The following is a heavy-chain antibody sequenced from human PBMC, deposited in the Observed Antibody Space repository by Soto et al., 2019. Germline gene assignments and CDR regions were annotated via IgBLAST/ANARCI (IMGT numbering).Heavy chain of an antibody. CDR1: GGSFSGYY. CDR3: ARDLTVPAAMRGTRYYYYYYMDV. D-gene: IGHD2-2*01. V-gene: IGHV4-34*01. CDR2: INHSGST. J-gene: IGHJ6*03. Sequence: SETLSLTCAVYGGSFSGYYWSWIRQPPGKGLEWIGEINHSGSTNYNPSLKSRVTISVDKSKNQLSLKLSSVTAADTAVYYCARDLTVPAAMRGTRYYYYYYMDVWGKGTTVTVSS.